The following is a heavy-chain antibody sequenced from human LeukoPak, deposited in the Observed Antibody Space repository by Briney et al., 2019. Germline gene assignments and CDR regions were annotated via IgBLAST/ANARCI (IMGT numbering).Heavy chain of an antibody. CDR3: ARDYNPVLLWFGEYYFDY. V-gene: IGHV1-2*02. Sequence: GSSVKVSCKASGGTFSSHAISWVRQAPGQGLEWMGWINPNSGGTNYAQKFQGRVTMTRDTSISTAYMELSRLRSDDTAVYYCARDYNPVLLWFGEYYFDYWGQGTLVTVSS. J-gene: IGHJ4*02. D-gene: IGHD3-10*01. CDR2: INPNSGGT. CDR1: GGTFSSHA.